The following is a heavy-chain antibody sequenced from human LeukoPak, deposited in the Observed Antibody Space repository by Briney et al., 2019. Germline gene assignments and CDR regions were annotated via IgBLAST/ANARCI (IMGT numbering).Heavy chain of an antibody. V-gene: IGHV3-11*01. D-gene: IGHD3-3*01. CDR1: GFTFSDYY. Sequence: AGGSLRLSCAASGFTFSDYYMSWIRQAPGKGLEWVSYISSSGSTIYYADSVKGRFTISRDNAKNSLYLQMNSLRAEDTAVYYCARDLFTISQWIRGAFDYWDQGTLVTVSS. CDR2: ISSSGSTI. CDR3: ARDLFTISQWIRGAFDY. J-gene: IGHJ4*02.